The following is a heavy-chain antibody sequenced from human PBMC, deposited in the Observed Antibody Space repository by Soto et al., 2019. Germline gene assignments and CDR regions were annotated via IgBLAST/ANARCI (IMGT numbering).Heavy chain of an antibody. V-gene: IGHV4-61*01. CDR2: IYYNGGT. J-gene: IGHJ4*02. D-gene: IGHD1-1*01. CDR1: GDSVNSENSY. CDR3: ARDGGQGRGWNGQA. Sequence: SENLSLTCTVSGDSVNSENSYWNWIRQAPGKGPEWIGYIYYNGGTNYNPSLKSRATILLGTSTNQYSLTLTSVTAADTAVYYCARDGGQGRGWNGQARGRGILVT.